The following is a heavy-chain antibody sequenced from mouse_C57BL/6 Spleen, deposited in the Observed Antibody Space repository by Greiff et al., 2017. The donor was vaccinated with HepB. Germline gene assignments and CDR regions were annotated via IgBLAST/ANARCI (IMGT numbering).Heavy chain of an antibody. CDR1: GYTFTSYW. CDR2: IYPGSGST. J-gene: IGHJ4*01. CDR3: ARSVYDYGTMDY. D-gene: IGHD2-4*01. Sequence: VQLQQSGAELVKPGASVKMSCKASGYTFTSYWITWVKQRPGQGLEWIGDIYPGSGSTNYNEKFKSKATLTVDTSSSTAYMQLSSLTSEDSAVYYCARSVYDYGTMDYWGQGTSVTVSS. V-gene: IGHV1-55*01.